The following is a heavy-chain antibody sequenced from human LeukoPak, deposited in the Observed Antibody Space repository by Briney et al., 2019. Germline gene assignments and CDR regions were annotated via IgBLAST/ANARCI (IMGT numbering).Heavy chain of an antibody. J-gene: IGHJ6*02. D-gene: IGHD2-15*01. V-gene: IGHV3-23*01. CDR2: ISGSDGNT. CDR3: AKSLAFAATGGGMDV. Sequence: GGSLRLSCAASGFTFSTYAMRWVRQAPGKGLEWVSSISGSDGNTYYADSVKGLFTISRDNYRNKVDLQMNSLRAEDAAVYYCAKSLAFAATGGGMDVWGQGTTVTVSS. CDR1: GFTFSTYA.